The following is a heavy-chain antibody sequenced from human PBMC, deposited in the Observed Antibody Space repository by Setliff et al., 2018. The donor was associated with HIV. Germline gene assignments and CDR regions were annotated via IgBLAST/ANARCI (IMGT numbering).Heavy chain of an antibody. CDR3: ARSPPAKHHFGY. J-gene: IGHJ4*02. CDR1: GYTFPIYS. Sequence: GASVKVSCKASGYTFPIYSMHWVRQAPGQRLEWMGWINADNGNTKYSQKFQGRVTITADESMTTAYMELSSLRSEDTAVYYCARSPPAKHHFGYWGQGTPVTVSS. CDR2: INADNGNT. V-gene: IGHV1-3*01.